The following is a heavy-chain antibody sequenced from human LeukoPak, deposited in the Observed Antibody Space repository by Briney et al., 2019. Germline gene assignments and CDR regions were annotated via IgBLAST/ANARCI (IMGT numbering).Heavy chain of an antibody. Sequence: ASVKVSCKASGYTFTDYYTHWVRQAPGQGLEWMGWINPDSGGTNYAQNFRGRVTMTRDTPISTTYMELSRLRSDDTAVYYCARSNNWYVYYFDHWGLGTLVTVSS. D-gene: IGHD1-1*01. CDR2: INPDSGGT. CDR1: GYTFTDYY. CDR3: ARSNNWYVYYFDH. J-gene: IGHJ4*02. V-gene: IGHV1-2*02.